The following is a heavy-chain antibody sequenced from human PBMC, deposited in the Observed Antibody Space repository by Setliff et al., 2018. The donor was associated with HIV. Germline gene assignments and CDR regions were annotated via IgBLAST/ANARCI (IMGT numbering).Heavy chain of an antibody. CDR2: INHSGVT. CDR3: AIGGYCTATTCFRIFDH. CDR1: GGSFSGYY. Sequence: PSETLSLTCAVYGGSFSGYYWSWIRQSPGRGLEWIGEINHSGVTYYNPSLKSRAAISADKSKNQFSLRLGSVTAADTAVYYCAIGGYCTATTCFRIFDHWGQGSRVTVPQ. D-gene: IGHD2-8*02. J-gene: IGHJ4*02. V-gene: IGHV4-34*01.